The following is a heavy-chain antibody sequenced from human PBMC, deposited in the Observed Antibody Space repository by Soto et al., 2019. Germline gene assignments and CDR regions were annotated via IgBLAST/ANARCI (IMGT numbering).Heavy chain of an antibody. J-gene: IGHJ5*02. Sequence: SETLSLTCAFYGGSFNYWYWSWIHKPPGKGLEWIGEINHGGYTNYNPSLKSRVTISVDTPKNQFSLHLNSVTAADTAVYYCARGGFCNSTRCYGGWFEPCGQGTLVTVSS. CDR1: GGSFNYWY. CDR3: ARGGFCNSTRCYGGWFEP. D-gene: IGHD2-2*01. CDR2: INHGGYT. V-gene: IGHV4-34*01.